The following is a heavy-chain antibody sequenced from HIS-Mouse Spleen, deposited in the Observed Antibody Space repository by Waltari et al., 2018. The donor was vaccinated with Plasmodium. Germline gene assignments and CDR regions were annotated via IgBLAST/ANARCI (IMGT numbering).Heavy chain of an antibody. D-gene: IGHD6-13*01. CDR1: GGSISSGYYY. CDR2: IYYSGST. Sequence: QVQLQESGPGLVKPSHTLSLTCTVSGGSISSGYYYWSLIRQPPGKGLEWIGYIYYSGSTYYNPSLKSRVTISVDTSKNQFSLKLSSVTAADTAVYYCARADLSSSSWYFQHWGQGTLVTVSS. V-gene: IGHV4-30-4*01. CDR3: ARADLSSSSWYFQH. J-gene: IGHJ1*01.